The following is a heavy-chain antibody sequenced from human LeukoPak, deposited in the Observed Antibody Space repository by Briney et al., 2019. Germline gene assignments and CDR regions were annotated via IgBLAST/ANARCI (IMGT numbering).Heavy chain of an antibody. J-gene: IGHJ4*02. CDR1: GFTFSSYW. V-gene: IGHV3-7*04. CDR3: ARARSDY. Sequence: PGGSLRLSCVGSGFTFSSYWMNWVRQAPGKGLEWVANIKDDGSEKYSVDSVKGRFTISRDNAKNLLYLQMSSLRAEDTAVYYCARARSDYCGEGALVTVSS. D-gene: IGHD1-14*01. CDR2: IKDDGSEK.